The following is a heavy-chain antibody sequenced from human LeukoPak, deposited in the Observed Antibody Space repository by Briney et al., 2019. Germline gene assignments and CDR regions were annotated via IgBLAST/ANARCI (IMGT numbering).Heavy chain of an antibody. CDR2: IYTSGST. J-gene: IGHJ4*02. CDR1: GGSISSYY. V-gene: IGHV4-4*07. D-gene: IGHD6-19*01. Sequence: SETLSLTCTVSGGSISSYYWSWIRQPAGKGLEWIGRIYTSGSTNYNPSLKSRVTISVDTSKNQFSLKLSSVTAADTAVYYCARVYSSGWYYVYFDYWGQGTLVTVSS. CDR3: ARVYSSGWYYVYFDY.